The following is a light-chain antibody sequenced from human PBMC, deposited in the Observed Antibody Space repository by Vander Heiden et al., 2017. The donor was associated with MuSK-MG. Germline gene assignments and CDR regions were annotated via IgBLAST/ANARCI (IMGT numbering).Light chain of an antibody. V-gene: IGKV3-11*01. CDR2: DAS. CDR3: QQRSNWHT. CDR1: QSVSSY. J-gene: IGKJ4*01. Sequence: IVLTHSPATLSLSPGERATLSCRASQSVSSYLAWYQQKPGQAPRLLIYDASNRATGIPARFSGSGSGTDFTLTISSLEPEDFAVYYCQQRSNWHTFGGGTKVEIK.